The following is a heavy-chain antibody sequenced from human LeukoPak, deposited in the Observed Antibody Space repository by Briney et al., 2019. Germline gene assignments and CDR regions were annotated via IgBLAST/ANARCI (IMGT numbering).Heavy chain of an antibody. V-gene: IGHV6-1*01. Sequence: SQTLSLTCAISGDSVSSNKAAWNWIRQSPSRGLEWLGRTYYRSKWYNDYAVSVKSRITINPDTSKNQFSLQLNSVTPEHTAVYYCARVLDTPNSYYFDYWGQGTLVTVSS. D-gene: IGHD5-18*01. CDR3: ARVLDTPNSYYFDY. CDR2: TYYRSKWYN. J-gene: IGHJ4*02. CDR1: GDSVSSNKAA.